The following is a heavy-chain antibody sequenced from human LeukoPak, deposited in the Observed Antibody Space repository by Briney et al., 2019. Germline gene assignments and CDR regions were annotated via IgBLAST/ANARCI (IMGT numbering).Heavy chain of an antibody. Sequence: GGSLRLSCAASEFTFDNYAMSWVRQAPGKGLEWVSVISGSGYYSYYADSVKGRFTVSRDNSKTTLYLQMNSLRAEDTAVYYCARGGAAILCWGQGTLVTVSS. CDR2: ISGSGYYS. V-gene: IGHV3-23*01. J-gene: IGHJ4*02. D-gene: IGHD2/OR15-2a*01. CDR3: ARGGAAILC. CDR1: EFTFDNYA.